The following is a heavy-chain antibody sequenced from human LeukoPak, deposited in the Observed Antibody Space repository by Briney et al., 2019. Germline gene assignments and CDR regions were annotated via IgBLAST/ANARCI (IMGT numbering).Heavy chain of an antibody. CDR3: TTIKRGNIFGYFDF. CDR2: VFDSGRT. J-gene: IGHJ4*02. D-gene: IGHD5-18*01. V-gene: IGHV4-59*11. Sequence: PSETLSLTCTVSGGSMTTHHWNWIRQTPGKGLEWIGYVFDSGRTKENPSLKSRVTLSADTSKNQLSLRLSSVAAADTAVYYCTTIKRGNIFGYFDFWGQGILVTVSS. CDR1: GGSMTTHH.